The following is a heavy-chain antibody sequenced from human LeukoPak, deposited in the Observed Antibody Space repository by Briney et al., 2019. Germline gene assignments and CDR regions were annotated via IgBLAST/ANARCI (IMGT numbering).Heavy chain of an antibody. Sequence: PSETLSLTCAVSGGSISSGGYSWSWIRQPPGKGLEWIGEINHSGSTNYNPSLKSRVTISVDTSKNQFSLKLSSVTAADTAVYYCARGPIVVVIKPRGGVGFDYWGQGTLVTVSS. D-gene: IGHD3-22*01. V-gene: IGHV4-30-2*01. CDR1: GGSISSGGYS. CDR3: ARGPIVVVIKPRGGVGFDY. CDR2: INHSGST. J-gene: IGHJ4*02.